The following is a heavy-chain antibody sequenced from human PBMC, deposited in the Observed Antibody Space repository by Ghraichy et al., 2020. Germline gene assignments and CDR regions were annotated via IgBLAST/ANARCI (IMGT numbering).Heavy chain of an antibody. J-gene: IGHJ4*02. D-gene: IGHD3-3*01. Sequence: GGSLRLSCAASGFTFSSYAMSWVRQAPGKGLEWVSAISGSGGSTYYADSVKGRFTISRDNSKNTLYLQMNSLRAEDTAVYYCAKWNYDFWSGYYNPVDYWGQGTLVTVSS. CDR2: ISGSGGST. CDR1: GFTFSSYA. CDR3: AKWNYDFWSGYYNPVDY. V-gene: IGHV3-23*01.